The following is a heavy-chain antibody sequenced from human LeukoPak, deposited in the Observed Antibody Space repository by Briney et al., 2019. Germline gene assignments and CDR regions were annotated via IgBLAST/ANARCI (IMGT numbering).Heavy chain of an antibody. CDR2: INHSGST. Sequence: PSETLSLTCAVYGGSFSGYYWSWIRQPPGKGLEWIGEINHSGSTNYNPSLKSRVTISVDTSKNQFSLKLSSVTAADTAVYYCARGDCIITRCDTHWFDPSGEGKLVTVSS. CDR3: ARGDCIITRCDTHWFDP. J-gene: IGHJ5*02. V-gene: IGHV4-34*01. CDR1: GGSFSGYY. D-gene: IGHD2-2*02.